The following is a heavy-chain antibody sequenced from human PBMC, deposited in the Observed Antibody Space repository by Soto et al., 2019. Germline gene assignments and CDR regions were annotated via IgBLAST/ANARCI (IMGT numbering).Heavy chain of an antibody. J-gene: IGHJ4*02. Sequence: QVQLVESGGGVVQPGRSLRLSCAASGFTFSSYSMHWVRQAPGKGLEWVAVIWYDGSSEYYAESVKGRFTISRDNSKNTLDLQMDSLRVEDSALYYCARDYSSTWYGVDSWGQGTLVTVSS. CDR1: GFTFSSYS. CDR2: IWYDGSSE. V-gene: IGHV3-33*01. CDR3: ARDYSSTWYGVDS. D-gene: IGHD6-13*01.